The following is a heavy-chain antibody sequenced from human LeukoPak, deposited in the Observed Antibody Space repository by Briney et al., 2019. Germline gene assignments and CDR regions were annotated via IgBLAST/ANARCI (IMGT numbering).Heavy chain of an antibody. Sequence: GGSLRLSCAASGFIFRNYAMSWVRQAPGEGLEWVSAITGSGDTTYYADSVKGRFTISRDNSKNTLYVEMNTLRAEDTAVYYCAKWGDYDILTGYYVSDFWGQGTLVTVSS. J-gene: IGHJ4*02. CDR1: GFIFRNYA. CDR3: AKWGDYDILTGYYVSDF. CDR2: ITGSGDTT. D-gene: IGHD3-9*01. V-gene: IGHV3-23*01.